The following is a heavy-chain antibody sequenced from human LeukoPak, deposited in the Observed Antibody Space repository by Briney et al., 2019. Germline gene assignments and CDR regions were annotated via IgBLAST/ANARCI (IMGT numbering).Heavy chain of an antibody. CDR3: ARGSHSSGWHYLFDY. J-gene: IGHJ4*02. CDR2: ISSSSSTI. Sequence: PGGSLRLSCAASGFTFSSYSMNWVRQAPGKGLEWVSYISSSSSTIYYADSVKGRFTISGDNAKNSLYLQMNSLRAEDTAVYYCARGSHSSGWHYLFDYWGQGTLVTVSS. CDR1: GFTFSSYS. V-gene: IGHV3-48*01. D-gene: IGHD6-19*01.